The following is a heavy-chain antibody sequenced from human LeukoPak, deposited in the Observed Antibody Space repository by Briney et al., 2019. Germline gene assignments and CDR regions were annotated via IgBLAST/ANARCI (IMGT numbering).Heavy chain of an antibody. CDR1: GITLSNYG. CDR2: ISDSGGST. CDR3: AKRGVVIRVILVGFHKEAYYFES. D-gene: IGHD3-22*01. V-gene: IGHV3-23*01. J-gene: IGHJ4*02. Sequence: GGSLRLSCAVSGITLSNYGMSWVRQAPGKGLEWVAGISDSGGSTNYADSVKGRFTISRDRPKNTLYLQMNSLRAEDTAAYFCAKRGVVIRVILVGFHKEAYYFESWGQGALVTVSS.